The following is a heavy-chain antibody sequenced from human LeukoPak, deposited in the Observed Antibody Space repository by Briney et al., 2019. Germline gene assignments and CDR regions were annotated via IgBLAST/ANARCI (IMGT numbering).Heavy chain of an antibody. D-gene: IGHD6-19*01. CDR1: GGSISSSSYY. J-gene: IGHJ4*02. V-gene: IGHV4-39*01. Sequence: PSQTLSLTCTVSGGSISSSSYYWGWIRQPPGKGLEWIGSIYYSGSTYYNPSLKSRVTISVDTSKNQFSLKLSSVTAADTAVYYCCRSSGWYRHIDYWGQGTLVTVSS. CDR3: CRSSGWYRHIDY. CDR2: IYYSGST.